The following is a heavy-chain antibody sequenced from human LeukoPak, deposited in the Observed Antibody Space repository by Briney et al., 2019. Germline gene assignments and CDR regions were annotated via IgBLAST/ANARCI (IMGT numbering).Heavy chain of an antibody. D-gene: IGHD4-17*01. V-gene: IGHV4-4*07. CDR1: GGSISSFY. J-gene: IGHJ4*02. CDR2: IHASGTT. Sequence: SETLSLTCTVSGGSISSFYWSWIRQPAGKGLEWIGRIHASGTTNYNPSLKSRVTMSVDTSKNQFSLKLSPVTAADTAVYYCARDLNGDYFDYWGQGTLVTVSS. CDR3: ARDLNGDYFDY.